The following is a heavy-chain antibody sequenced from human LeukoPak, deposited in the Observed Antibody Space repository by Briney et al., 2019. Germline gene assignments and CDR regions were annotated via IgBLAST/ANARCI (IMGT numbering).Heavy chain of an antibody. CDR2: ISAYNGNT. Sequence: ASVKVSCKASGYTFTGYYMHWVRQAPGQGLEWMGWISAYNGNTNYAQKFQGRVTMTRDTSTSTAYMELRGLRSDDTAVYYCARKAANFYYYMDVWGQGTTVIISS. V-gene: IGHV1-2*02. CDR1: GYTFTGYY. CDR3: ARKAANFYYYMDV. D-gene: IGHD2-15*01. J-gene: IGHJ6*03.